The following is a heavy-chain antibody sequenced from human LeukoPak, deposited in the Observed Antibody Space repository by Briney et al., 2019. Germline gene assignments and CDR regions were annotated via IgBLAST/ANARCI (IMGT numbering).Heavy chain of an antibody. V-gene: IGHV3-74*01. CDR2: INSDGSST. CDR3: ARDGVEFYNWFDP. Sequence: GGSLRLSCAASGFTFSTSGMSWVRQAPGKGLAWVSRINSDGSSTTYADSVKGRFTISRDNAKNTLYLQMNSLRAEDTAVYYCARDGVEFYNWFDPWGQGTLVTVSS. D-gene: IGHD2-21*01. CDR1: GFTFSTSG. J-gene: IGHJ5*02.